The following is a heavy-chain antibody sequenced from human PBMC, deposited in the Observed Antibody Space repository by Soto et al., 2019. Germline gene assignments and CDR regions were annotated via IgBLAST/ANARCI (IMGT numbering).Heavy chain of an antibody. CDR2: INDRGSI. CDR1: GGSFSGYY. J-gene: IGHJ2*01. V-gene: IGHV4-34*01. Sequence: QVQLQQWGAGPLRPLETLSLTCGVSGGSFSGYYWAWIRQSPGKGLGWIGEINDRGSINYNPSLKSRVSRSVDTSKNHYSLNLRSVTAADTDVYYCARESHDILTGPPWVWYFDLWGRGTLVTVSS. D-gene: IGHD3-9*01. CDR3: ARESHDILTGPPWVWYFDL.